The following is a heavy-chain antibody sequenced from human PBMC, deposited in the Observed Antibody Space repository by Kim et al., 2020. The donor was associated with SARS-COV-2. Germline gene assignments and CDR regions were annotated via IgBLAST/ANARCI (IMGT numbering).Heavy chain of an antibody. CDR3: ARRDYHSSGLMDV. CDR1: GGSISTYY. J-gene: IGHJ6*02. V-gene: IGHV4-59*08. Sequence: SETLSLTCTVSGGSISTYYWNWIRQTPGKGLEWIGHIYYSGYTNYNPSLKSRVNISVDTSKNQFSLNLTSVTVADTAMYYCARRDYHSSGLMDVWGQGTTVTVSS. CDR2: IYYSGYT. D-gene: IGHD6-19*01.